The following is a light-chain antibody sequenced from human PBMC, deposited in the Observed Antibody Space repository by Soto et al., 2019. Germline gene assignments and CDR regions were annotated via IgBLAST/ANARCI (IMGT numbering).Light chain of an antibody. CDR2: AAS. V-gene: IGKV1-9*01. Sequence: IQLTQSPSSLSASVGDRVTITCRASQGLSSYLAWYQQKPGKAPKLLIYAASTLQSWVPSRFSGSESGTDFTLTISSLQPEDFATYYCQQVNSYPLTFGGGTKVEIK. J-gene: IGKJ4*01. CDR3: QQVNSYPLT. CDR1: QGLSSY.